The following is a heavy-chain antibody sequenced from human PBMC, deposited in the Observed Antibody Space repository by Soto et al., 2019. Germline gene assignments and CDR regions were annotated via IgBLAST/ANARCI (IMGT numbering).Heavy chain of an antibody. V-gene: IGHV3-23*01. J-gene: IGHJ4*02. Sequence: GSLRLSFAASGFSCSDYALSWVRQTPGNGLEWVSVISESGGSTHYADSVRGRFTVSRDNSKNSLSLRMNRLRDEDTAVYFCAKRSPYSSGWYSPIFDYWGQGALVTVSS. CDR1: GFSCSDYA. CDR2: ISESGGST. D-gene: IGHD6-13*01. CDR3: AKRSPYSSGWYSPIFDY.